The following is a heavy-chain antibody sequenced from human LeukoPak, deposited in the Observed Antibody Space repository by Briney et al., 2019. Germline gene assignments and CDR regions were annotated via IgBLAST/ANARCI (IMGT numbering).Heavy chain of an antibody. CDR3: AASRGNWFDP. J-gene: IGHJ5*02. V-gene: IGHV4-31*03. CDR1: GGSISSGGYY. CDR2: IYYSGGT. Sequence: SETLSLTCTVSGGSISSGGYYWSWIRQHPGKGLEWIGYIYYSGGTYYNPSLKSRVTISVDTSKNQFSLKLSSVTAADTAVYYCAASRGNWFDPWGQGTLVTVSS.